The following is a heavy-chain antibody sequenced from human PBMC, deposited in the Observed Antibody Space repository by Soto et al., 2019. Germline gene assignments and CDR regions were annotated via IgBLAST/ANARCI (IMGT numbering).Heavy chain of an antibody. CDR2: IFSNDEK. Sequence: GPTLVNPTETLTLTCTVSGFSLSNARMGVSWIRQPPGKALEWLAHIFSNDEKSYSTSLKSRLTISKDTSKSQVALTMTNMDPVDTATYYCARIPRSLQRGSIAAAATYYYYGMDVWGQGTTVTVSS. J-gene: IGHJ6*02. CDR1: GFSLSNARMG. V-gene: IGHV2-26*01. D-gene: IGHD6-13*01. CDR3: ARIPRSLQRGSIAAAATYYYYGMDV.